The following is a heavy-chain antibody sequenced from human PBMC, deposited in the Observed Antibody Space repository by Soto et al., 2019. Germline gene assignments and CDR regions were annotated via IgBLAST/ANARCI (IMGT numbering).Heavy chain of an antibody. D-gene: IGHD2-21*02. CDR1: GGTFSSYT. V-gene: IGHV1-69*08. CDR3: AREPGGYCGGDCYFDY. CDR2: IIPILGIA. J-gene: IGHJ4*02. Sequence: QVQLVQSGAEVKKPGSSVKVSCKASGGTFSSYTISWVRQAPGQGLEWMGRIIPILGIANYAQKFQGRVTVTADKSTSTAYMELRSLRSEVTAVYYCAREPGGYCGGDCYFDYWGQGTLVTVSS.